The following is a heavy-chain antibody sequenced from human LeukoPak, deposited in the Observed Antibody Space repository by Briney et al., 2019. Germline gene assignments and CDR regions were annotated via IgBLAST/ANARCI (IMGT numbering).Heavy chain of an antibody. Sequence: PQTLSLTCTVSGGSITSGTYYWSWIRQRPGKGLEWIGYTHYSGSTYNNPSLKSRVTISVDTSKNQLSLKLRSVTAADTAVYYCARDGCSGTGCYGNWFDPWGQGTLVTVSS. V-gene: IGHV4-31*03. CDR1: GGSITSGTYY. CDR3: ARDGCSGTGCYGNWFDP. D-gene: IGHD2-2*01. J-gene: IGHJ5*02. CDR2: THYSGST.